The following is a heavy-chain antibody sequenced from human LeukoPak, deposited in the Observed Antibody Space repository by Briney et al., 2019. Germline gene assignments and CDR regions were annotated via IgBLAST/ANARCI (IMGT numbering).Heavy chain of an antibody. J-gene: IGHJ3*02. CDR3: AKPGSSGYYGDAFDI. D-gene: IGHD3-22*01. CDR1: GFTFSDYY. V-gene: IGHV3-11*01. CDR2: ISSSGSTT. Sequence: PGGSLRLSCAASGFTFSDYYMSWIRQAPGKGLEWVSYISSSGSTTYYADSVKGRFTISRDNSKNTLYLQMNSLRAEDTAVYYCAKPGSSGYYGDAFDIWGQGTMVTVSS.